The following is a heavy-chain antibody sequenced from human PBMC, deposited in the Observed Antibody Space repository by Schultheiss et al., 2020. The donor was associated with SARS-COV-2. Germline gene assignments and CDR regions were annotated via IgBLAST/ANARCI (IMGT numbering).Heavy chain of an antibody. CDR2: ISGSGGST. Sequence: GGSLRLSCAASGFTFSSYWMSWVRQAPGKGLEWVSAISGSGGSTYYADSVKGRFTISRDNSKNTLYLQMNSLRAEDTAVYYCARDLGDGYNSQYFDLWGRGTLVTVSS. CDR1: GFTFSSYW. CDR3: ARDLGDGYNSQYFDL. J-gene: IGHJ2*01. V-gene: IGHV3-23*01. D-gene: IGHD5-24*01.